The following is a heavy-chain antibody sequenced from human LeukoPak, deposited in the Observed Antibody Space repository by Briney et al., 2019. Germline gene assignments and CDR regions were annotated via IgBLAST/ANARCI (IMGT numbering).Heavy chain of an antibody. V-gene: IGHV3-53*01. CDR2: IYTGGTK. CDR3: AGRTGALYYYDTTGPYDY. J-gene: IGHJ4*02. CDR1: GFSVSNNY. Sequence: GGSLRLSCVVSGFSVSNNYMSWVRQAPGKGLEWVSIIYTGGTKYYAGSVKGRFIISRDTSKNTLYLQMNSLRAEDTAVYYCAGRTGALYYYDTTGPYDYWGQGTLVTVSS. D-gene: IGHD3-22*01.